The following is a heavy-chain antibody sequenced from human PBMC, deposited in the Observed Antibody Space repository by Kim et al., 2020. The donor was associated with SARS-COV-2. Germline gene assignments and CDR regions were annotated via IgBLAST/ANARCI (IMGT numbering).Heavy chain of an antibody. V-gene: IGHV3-23*01. CDR2: IHNGGVNT. CDR1: GFTFSAYA. Sequence: GGSLRLSCATSGFTFSAYAMSWVRQAPGKGLQWVSTIHNGGVNTYNANSVKGRSTISRDNSKNALYLQLSSLRAEDTAVYYCAKSRSSGYNYFPLDAWGQGTLVTVSS. J-gene: IGHJ5*02. CDR3: AKSRSSGYNYFPLDA. D-gene: IGHD3-22*01.